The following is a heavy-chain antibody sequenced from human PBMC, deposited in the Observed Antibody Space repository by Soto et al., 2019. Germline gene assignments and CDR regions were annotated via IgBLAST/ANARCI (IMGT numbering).Heavy chain of an antibody. V-gene: IGHV1-69*13. Sequence: ASVKVSSEASGGTFSSYAISWVRQAPGQGLEWMGGIIPIFGTANYAQKFQGRVTITADESTSTAYMELSSLRSEDTAVYYCARDWGTTIFDYWGQGTPVTVSS. CDR2: IIPIFGTA. CDR3: ARDWGTTIFDY. D-gene: IGHD3-16*01. J-gene: IGHJ4*02. CDR1: GGTFSSYA.